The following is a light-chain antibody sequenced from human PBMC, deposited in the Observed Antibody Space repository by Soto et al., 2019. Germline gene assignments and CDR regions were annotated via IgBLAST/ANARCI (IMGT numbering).Light chain of an antibody. Sequence: EIVMTQSPATLSVSPGGRATLSFRSSQSISDTLAWYQQKPGQAPRLLIYGASTRAPGFPARFSGSGSGTDFTLNISSLEPEDFAVYYCQQRSNWLTFGQGTRLE. CDR1: QSISDT. J-gene: IGKJ5*01. CDR3: QQRSNWLT. CDR2: GAS. V-gene: IGKV3-15*01.